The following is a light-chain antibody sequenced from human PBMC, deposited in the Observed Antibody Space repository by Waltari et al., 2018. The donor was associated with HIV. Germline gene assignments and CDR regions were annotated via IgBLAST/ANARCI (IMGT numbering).Light chain of an antibody. V-gene: IGKV1-33*01. Sequence: DIQMTQSPPPLSASVGDRVTIPCQANQDIRKSLNWFQQKPGKAPNVLIYDASTLATGVPSRFSGSGSGTDFTLTISSLQPEDAATYYCQQFDDVAITFGQGTRLDIK. J-gene: IGKJ5*01. CDR2: DAS. CDR1: QDIRKS. CDR3: QQFDDVAIT.